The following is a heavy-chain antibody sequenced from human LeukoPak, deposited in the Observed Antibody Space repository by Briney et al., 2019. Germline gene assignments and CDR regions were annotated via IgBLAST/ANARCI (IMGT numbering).Heavy chain of an antibody. CDR1: GGSVSSGSYY. Sequence: SETLSLTCTVSGGSVSSGSYYWSWIRQPPGKGLEWIGYIYYSGSTNYNPSLKSRVTISVDTSKNQFSLKLSSVTAADTAVYYCARSPGRYSSSWSFDPWGQGTLVTVSS. CDR2: IYYSGST. D-gene: IGHD6-13*01. J-gene: IGHJ5*02. V-gene: IGHV4-61*01. CDR3: ARSPGRYSSSWSFDP.